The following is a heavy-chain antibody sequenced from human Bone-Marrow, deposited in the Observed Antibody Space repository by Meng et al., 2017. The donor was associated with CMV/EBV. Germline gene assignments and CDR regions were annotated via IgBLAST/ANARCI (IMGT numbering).Heavy chain of an antibody. D-gene: IGHD3-16*02. CDR1: SSDY. CDR3: ARHEGYYDYVWGSYRPRYFDF. J-gene: IGHJ2*01. Sequence: SSDYWGWIRKPPGKGLEWIGSIYYSGSTYYNPSLKSRVTISVDTSKNQFSLKLSSVTAADTAVYYCARHEGYYDYVWGSYRPRYFDFWGRGTLVTVSS. V-gene: IGHV4-39*01. CDR2: IYYSGST.